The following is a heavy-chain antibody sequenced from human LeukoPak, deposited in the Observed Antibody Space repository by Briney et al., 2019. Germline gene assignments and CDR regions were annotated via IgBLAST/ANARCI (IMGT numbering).Heavy chain of an antibody. CDR1: GYTFNSYD. V-gene: IGHV1-3*01. Sequence: ASVKVSCKASGYTFNSYDIHWLRQAPGQRLEWMGWINAGNGDTKYSQKFQGKVTITRDTSASTDYMELSSLRSEDTAVYYCAREEWEPPSCYYMDVWGKGTTVTVSS. CDR3: AREEWEPPSCYYMDV. J-gene: IGHJ6*03. D-gene: IGHD1-26*01. CDR2: INAGNGDT.